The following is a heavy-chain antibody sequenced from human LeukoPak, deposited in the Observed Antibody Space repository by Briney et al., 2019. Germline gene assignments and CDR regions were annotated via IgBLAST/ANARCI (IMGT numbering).Heavy chain of an antibody. CDR2: INHSGST. CDR3: ARGNRPLTVHYYFDY. CDR1: GGSFSGYY. V-gene: IGHV4-34*01. J-gene: IGHJ4*02. D-gene: IGHD4-11*01. Sequence: SETLSLTCAVYGGSFSGYYWSWIRQPPGKGLEWIGEINHSGSTNYNPSLKSRVTISVDTSKNQFSLKLSSVTAADTAVYYCARGNRPLTVHYYFDYWGQGTLVTVSS.